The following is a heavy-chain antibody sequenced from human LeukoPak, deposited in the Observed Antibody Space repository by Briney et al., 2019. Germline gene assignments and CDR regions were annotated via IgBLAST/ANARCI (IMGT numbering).Heavy chain of an antibody. D-gene: IGHD3-22*01. CDR3: TGYDSSGYYNLGAFDI. CDR1: GYTFTSYY. J-gene: IGHJ3*02. V-gene: IGHV1-46*01. Sequence: GASVKVSCKASGYTFTSYYMHWVRQAPGQGLEWMGIINPSGGSTSYAQKFQGRVTMTRDTSTSTVYMELSGLRSEDTAVYYCTGYDSSGYYNLGAFDIWGQGTMVTVSS. CDR2: INPSGGST.